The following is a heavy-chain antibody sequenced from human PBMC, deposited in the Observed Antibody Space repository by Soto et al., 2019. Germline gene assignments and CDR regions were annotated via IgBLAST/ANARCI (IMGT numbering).Heavy chain of an antibody. Sequence: SETLALTCTVSVGSISSYYWSWIRQPAGKGLEWIGRIYTSGSTNYNPSLKSRVTMSVDTSKNQFSLKLSSVTAADTAVYYCARDRWYSSSWYREFIQRNYSIDVWGQGTTVPVSS. J-gene: IGHJ6*02. CDR3: ARDRWYSSSWYREFIQRNYSIDV. CDR2: IYTSGST. D-gene: IGHD6-13*01. V-gene: IGHV4-4*07. CDR1: VGSISSYY.